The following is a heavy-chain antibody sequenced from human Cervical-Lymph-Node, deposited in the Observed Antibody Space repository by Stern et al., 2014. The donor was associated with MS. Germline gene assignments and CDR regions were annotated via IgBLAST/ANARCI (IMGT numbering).Heavy chain of an antibody. CDR2: IYSSGLP. J-gene: IGHJ4*02. D-gene: IGHD6-13*01. CDR1: GGSISTDGYY. V-gene: IGHV4-31*03. Sequence: QLQLQESGPGVAKPSQTLSLTCTVSGGSISTDGYYWTWIRQHPGKGLEWIGFIYSSGLPYYNPSLKSRVTMSLDTSKNQFSLNLSSVTAADTAIYYCARDDRGSSWYRFDFWGQGTLVTVSS. CDR3: ARDDRGSSWYRFDF.